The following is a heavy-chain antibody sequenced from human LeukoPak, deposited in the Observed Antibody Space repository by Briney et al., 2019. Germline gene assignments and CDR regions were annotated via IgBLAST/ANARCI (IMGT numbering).Heavy chain of an antibody. CDR2: IWYDGSNK. CDR3: ARGGVYYYDSSGYYHPLHY. D-gene: IGHD3-22*01. J-gene: IGHJ4*02. Sequence: GRSLRLSCAASGFTFSSYGMHWVRQAPGKGLEWVAVIWYDGSNKYYADSVKGRFTISRDNSKNTLYLQMNSLRAEDTAVYYCARGGVYYYDSSGYYHPLHYWGQGTPVTVSS. CDR1: GFTFSSYG. V-gene: IGHV3-33*01.